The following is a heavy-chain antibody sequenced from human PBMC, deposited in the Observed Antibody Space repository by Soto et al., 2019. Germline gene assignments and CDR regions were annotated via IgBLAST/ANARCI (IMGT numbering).Heavy chain of an antibody. CDR2: ISAYNGNT. CDR3: ARDGSGIAVAGTNAFAI. V-gene: IGHV1-18*01. J-gene: IGHJ3*02. Sequence: GASVKVSCKASGYTFTSYGISWVRLAPGQGLEWMGWISAYNGNTNYAQKLQGRVTMTTDTSTSTAYMELRSLRSDDTAVYYCARDGSGIAVAGTNAFAIRGQGTMVTVSS. D-gene: IGHD6-19*01. CDR1: GYTFTSYG.